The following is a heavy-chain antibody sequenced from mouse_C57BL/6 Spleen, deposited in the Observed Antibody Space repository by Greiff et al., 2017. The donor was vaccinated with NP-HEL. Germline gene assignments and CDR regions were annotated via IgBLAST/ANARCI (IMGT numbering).Heavy chain of an antibody. CDR3: ARDHSLYYGNFYFDY. D-gene: IGHD2-1*01. Sequence: VQLQQSGPGLAKPSQTLSLTCSVTGYSITSDYWNWIRKFPGNKLEYMGYISYSGITYYNPSLKSRISITRDTSKNQYYLQLNSVTTEDTATYYCARDHSLYYGNFYFDYWGQGTTLTVSS. CDR1: GYSITSDY. V-gene: IGHV3-8*01. CDR2: ISYSGIT. J-gene: IGHJ2*01.